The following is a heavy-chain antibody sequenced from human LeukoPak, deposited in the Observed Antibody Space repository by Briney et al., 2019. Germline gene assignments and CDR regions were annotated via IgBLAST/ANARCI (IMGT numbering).Heavy chain of an antibody. CDR3: ATHNYDILTGHGQNFDY. CDR2: IIPILGIA. V-gene: IGHV1-69*04. Sequence: GASVKVSCKASGGTFSSYAISWVRQAPGQGLEWMGRIIPILGIANYAQKFQGRVTITADKSTSTAYMELSSLRSEDTAVYYCATHNYDILTGHGQNFDYWGQGTLVTVSS. CDR1: GGTFSSYA. J-gene: IGHJ4*02. D-gene: IGHD3-9*01.